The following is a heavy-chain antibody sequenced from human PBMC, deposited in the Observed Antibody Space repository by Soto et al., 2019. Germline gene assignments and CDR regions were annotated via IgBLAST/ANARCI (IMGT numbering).Heavy chain of an antibody. J-gene: IGHJ4*02. CDR1: GFTFSSYA. CDR3: ARDASQWLPYLLYYFDY. D-gene: IGHD6-19*01. V-gene: IGHV3-30-3*01. Sequence: GGSLRLSCVASGFTFSSYAMHWVRQAPGKGLEWVAVISYDGSNKYYADSVKGRFTISRDNSKNTLYLQMNSMRAEDTAVYYCARDASQWLPYLLYYFDYWGQGTLVTVSS. CDR2: ISYDGSNK.